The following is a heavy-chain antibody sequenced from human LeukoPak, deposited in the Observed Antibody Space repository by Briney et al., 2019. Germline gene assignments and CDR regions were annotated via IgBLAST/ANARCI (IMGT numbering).Heavy chain of an antibody. CDR2: INWNGGST. J-gene: IGHJ4*02. Sequence: GGSLRLSCAASGFTFDDYGMSWVRQAPGRGLEWVSGINWNGGSTGYADSVKGRFTISRDNAKNSLYLQMNSLRAEDTALYYCARAITIFGVVMGNDYCGQGNLVTVSS. V-gene: IGHV3-20*04. CDR3: ARAITIFGVVMGNDY. D-gene: IGHD3-3*01. CDR1: GFTFDDYG.